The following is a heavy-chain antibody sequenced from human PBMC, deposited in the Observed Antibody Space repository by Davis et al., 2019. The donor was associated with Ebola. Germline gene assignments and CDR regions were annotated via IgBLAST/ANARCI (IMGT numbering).Heavy chain of an antibody. CDR3: ARQQAYYYYYGMDV. CDR2: IYYSRST. Sequence: SETLSLTCTVSGGSISSSSYYWGWIRQPPGKGLEWIGSIYYSRSTYYNPSLKSRVTISVDTSKNQFSLKLSSVTAADTAVYYCARQQAYYYYYGMDVWGQGTTVTVSS. V-gene: IGHV4-39*01. CDR1: GGSISSSSYY. J-gene: IGHJ6*02.